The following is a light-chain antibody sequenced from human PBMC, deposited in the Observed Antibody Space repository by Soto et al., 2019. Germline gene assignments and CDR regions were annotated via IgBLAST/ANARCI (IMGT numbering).Light chain of an antibody. Sequence: QSVLTQPRSVSGSPGQSVTISCTGTSSDVGGYNYVSWYQQHPGKAPKLMIYDVSKRPSGVPDRFSGSESGNTASLTISGLQAEDEADYYCCSYAGSYVFGTGTKVTVL. CDR2: DVS. CDR3: CSYAGSYV. J-gene: IGLJ1*01. CDR1: SSDVGGYNY. V-gene: IGLV2-11*01.